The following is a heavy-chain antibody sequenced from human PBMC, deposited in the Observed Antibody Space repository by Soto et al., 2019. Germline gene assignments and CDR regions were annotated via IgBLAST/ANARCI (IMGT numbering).Heavy chain of an antibody. CDR1: GVSISGSRYY. CDR2: ICYSGSP. V-gene: IGHV4-39*01. D-gene: IGHD1-26*01. J-gene: IGHJ6*02. Sequence: PSETLSLTCTVSGVSISGSRYYWGWIRQPPGMGLEWIGNICYSGSPYYTPALKSRVTLSVDTSKNQFSLNLNSVTAADPAVYYCARGGIPPSGYGIAYAMDVWGQGTTVTVSS. CDR3: ARGGIPPSGYGIAYAMDV.